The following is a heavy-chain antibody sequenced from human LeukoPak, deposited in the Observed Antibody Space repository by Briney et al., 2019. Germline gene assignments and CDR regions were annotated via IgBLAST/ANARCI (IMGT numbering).Heavy chain of an antibody. CDR1: GFTSSSYS. D-gene: IGHD2-15*01. CDR2: ISSSSSTI. V-gene: IGHV3-48*01. J-gene: IGHJ5*02. Sequence: GGSLRLSCAASGFTSSSYSMNWVRQAPGKGLEWVSYISSSSSTIYYADSVKGRFTISRDNVKNSLYLQMNSLRAEDTAVYYCARGGSVVVPFTHWFDPWGQGTLVTVSS. CDR3: ARGGSVVVPFTHWFDP.